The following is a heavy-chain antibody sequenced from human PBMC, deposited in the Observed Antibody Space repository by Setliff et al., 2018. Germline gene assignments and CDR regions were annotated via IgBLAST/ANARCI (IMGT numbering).Heavy chain of an antibody. Sequence: ASVKVSCKTSGGTFNSYGIDWVRQAPGQGLEWMGWINTKTGDPSYAQGYTGRFAFSLDTSDSTTYLDISTLKAEDTATYFCARADHLVTTTFDYWGQGTLVTVSS. CDR1: GGTFNSYG. D-gene: IGHD4-17*01. CDR3: ARADHLVTTTFDY. CDR2: INTKTGDP. V-gene: IGHV7-4-1*02. J-gene: IGHJ4*01.